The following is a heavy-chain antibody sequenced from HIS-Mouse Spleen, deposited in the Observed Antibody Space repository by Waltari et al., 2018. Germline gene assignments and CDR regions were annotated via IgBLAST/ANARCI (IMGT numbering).Heavy chain of an antibody. D-gene: IGHD4-4*01. CDR1: GYTFTSYD. CDR2: INQNSGKT. V-gene: IGHV1-8*01. Sequence: QVQLVQSGAEVKKPGASVKVSCKASGYTFTSYDINWVRQATGQGLEWMGWINQNSGKTGYARKFKGRVTRTRNTSIRTAYMELSSLRSEDTAVYYCARGHDYSNYFDYGGQGTLVTVSS. CDR3: ARGHDYSNYFDY. J-gene: IGHJ4*02.